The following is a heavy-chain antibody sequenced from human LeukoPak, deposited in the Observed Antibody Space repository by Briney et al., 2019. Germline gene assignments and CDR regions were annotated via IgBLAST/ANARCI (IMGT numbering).Heavy chain of an antibody. CDR1: GGSFSGYY. D-gene: IGHD3-3*01. CDR2: INHSGST. V-gene: IGHV4-34*01. J-gene: IGHJ4*02. Sequence: SETLSLTCAVYGGSFSGYYWGWIRQPPGKGLEWIGEINHSGSTNYNPSLKSRVTISVDTSKNRFSLKLSSVTAADTAVYYCARGMGFWSGYVVYWGQGTLVTVSS. CDR3: ARGMGFWSGYVVY.